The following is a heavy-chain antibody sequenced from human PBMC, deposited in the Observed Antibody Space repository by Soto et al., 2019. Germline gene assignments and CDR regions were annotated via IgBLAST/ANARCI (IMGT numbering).Heavy chain of an antibody. Sequence: SETLSLTCAVSGGSMSSTNWWSWVRQSPGKGLEWIGEIFHSGNTNYNPSLKSRVAMSVDKSQNRFSLKLSSVTAADTAVYYCARLGAYYQSLDPWGPGTLGTVSS. D-gene: IGHD3-22*01. CDR2: IFHSGNT. CDR1: GGSMSSTNW. V-gene: IGHV4-4*02. J-gene: IGHJ5*02. CDR3: ARLGAYYQSLDP.